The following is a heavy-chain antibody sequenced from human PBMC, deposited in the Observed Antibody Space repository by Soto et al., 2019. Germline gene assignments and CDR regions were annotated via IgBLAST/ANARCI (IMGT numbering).Heavy chain of an antibody. D-gene: IGHD1-7*01. CDR2: TYYRSKWYN. Sequence: PSQTLSLTCAISGDSVSSNSPAWDWIRQSPSRGLEWLGRTYYRSKWYNDYAVSVKSRITINPDTSKNQFSLQLNSVTPEDTAVYYCARRAGTTHYGMDVWGQGTTVTVS. V-gene: IGHV6-1*01. CDR3: ARRAGTTHYGMDV. J-gene: IGHJ6*02. CDR1: GDSVSSNSPA.